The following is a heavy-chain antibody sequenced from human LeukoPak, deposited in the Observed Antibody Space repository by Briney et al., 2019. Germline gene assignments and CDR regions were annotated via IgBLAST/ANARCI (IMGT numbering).Heavy chain of an antibody. CDR1: GGSISSGDYY. D-gene: IGHD3-22*01. CDR2: IYYSGST. Sequence: PSETLSLTCTVSGGSISSGDYYWSWIRQPPGKGLEWIGYIYYSGSTYYNPSLKSRVTISVDTSKNQFSLKLSSVTAAGTAVYYCARGAHYYDSSGYGILDYWGQGTLVTVSS. V-gene: IGHV4-30-4*08. CDR3: ARGAHYYDSSGYGILDY. J-gene: IGHJ4*02.